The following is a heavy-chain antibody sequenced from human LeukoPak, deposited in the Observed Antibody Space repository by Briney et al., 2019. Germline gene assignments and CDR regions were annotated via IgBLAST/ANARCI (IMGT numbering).Heavy chain of an antibody. Sequence: PSETLSLTCTVSGGSISSGGYYWSWIRQHPGKGLEWIGYIYYSGSTYYNPSLKSRVTISVDTSKNQFSLKLSSVTAADTAVYYCARAYNSDPHLDYWGQGTLVTVSS. J-gene: IGHJ4*02. CDR3: ARAYNSDPHLDY. V-gene: IGHV4-31*03. D-gene: IGHD5-24*01. CDR2: IYYSGST. CDR1: GGSISSGGYY.